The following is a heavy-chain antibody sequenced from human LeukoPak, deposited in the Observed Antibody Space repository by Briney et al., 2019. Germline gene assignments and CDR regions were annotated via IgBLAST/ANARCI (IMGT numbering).Heavy chain of an antibody. CDR2: IYHSGST. D-gene: IGHD2-2*01. CDR1: GYSISSNYY. J-gene: IGHJ6*03. V-gene: IGHV4-38-2*02. Sequence: SETLSLTCTVSGYSISSNYYWGWIRQPPGKGLEWIGSIYHSGSTYYNPSLKSRVTISVDTSKNQFSLKLSSVTAADTAVYYCARVWGYCSSTSCYYQSSYYYYYMDVWGKGTTVTVSS. CDR3: ARVWGYCSSTSCYYQSSYYYYYMDV.